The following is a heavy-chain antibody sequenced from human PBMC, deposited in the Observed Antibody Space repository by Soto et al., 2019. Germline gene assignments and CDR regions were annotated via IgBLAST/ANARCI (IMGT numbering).Heavy chain of an antibody. Sequence: QVQLQESGPGLVKPSETLSLTCTVSGGSVSSGSYYWSWIRQPPGKGLEWIGYIYYSGSTNYNPSLKSRVTISVDTSKNQFSLKLSSVTAADTAVYYCASGGMATFVFWGQGTLVTVSS. V-gene: IGHV4-61*01. J-gene: IGHJ4*02. CDR2: IYYSGST. CDR3: ASGGMATFVF. CDR1: GGSVSSGSYY. D-gene: IGHD5-12*01.